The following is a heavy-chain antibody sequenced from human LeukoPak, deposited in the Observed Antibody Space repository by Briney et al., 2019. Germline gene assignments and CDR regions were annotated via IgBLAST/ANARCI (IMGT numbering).Heavy chain of an antibody. J-gene: IGHJ4*02. CDR1: QFIFSDYY. CDR2: LSGSGTNI. CDR3: ARGVSSDF. Sequence: GGSLRLSCATSQFIFSDYYMNWHRQAPGKGPEWLAYLSGSGTNIYYADSVKGRFTISRDNTKNLLFLQMTSLTAEDTAVYYCARGVSSDFWGQGTRVTGSS. V-gene: IGHV3-11*01. D-gene: IGHD5/OR15-5a*01.